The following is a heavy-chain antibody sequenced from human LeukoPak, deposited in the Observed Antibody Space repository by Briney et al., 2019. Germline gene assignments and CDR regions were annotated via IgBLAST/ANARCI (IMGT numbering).Heavy chain of an antibody. J-gene: IGHJ4*02. Sequence: GGSLRLSCAASGFTFSSSAMSWVRQTPRKGLEWVSSITGNGATTYYSDSVKGRLTISRDNSKNTLSLQMNSLRAEDTAVYFCAKERRRVDTAMVRSYYFENWGQGTLVTVSS. CDR3: AKERRRVDTAMVRSYYFEN. CDR1: GFTFSSSA. CDR2: ITGNGATT. D-gene: IGHD5-18*01. V-gene: IGHV3-23*01.